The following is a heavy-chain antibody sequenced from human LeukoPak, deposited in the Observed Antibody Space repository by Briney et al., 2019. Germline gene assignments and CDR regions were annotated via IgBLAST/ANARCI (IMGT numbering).Heavy chain of an antibody. J-gene: IGHJ4*02. V-gene: IGHV4-39*07. CDR3: ARGRLGGSGSYYNVLDY. Sequence: SETLSLTCIVSGGSISSGTYYWGWIRQPPGKGLEWIGSIYYSGSTYYNPSLKSRVTISVDTSKNQFSLKLSSVTAADTAVYYCARGRLGGSGSYYNVLDYWGQGTLVTVSS. CDR2: IYYSGST. D-gene: IGHD3-10*01. CDR1: GGSISSGTYY.